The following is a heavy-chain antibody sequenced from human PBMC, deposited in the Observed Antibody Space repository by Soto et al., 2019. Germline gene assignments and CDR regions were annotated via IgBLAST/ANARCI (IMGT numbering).Heavy chain of an antibody. CDR1: GYTFTSYG. J-gene: IGHJ5*02. D-gene: IGHD2-2*01. V-gene: IGHV1-18*04. Sequence: ASVEVSCKASGYTFTSYGISWVRQAPGQGLEWMGWISAYNGNTNYAQKLQGRVTMTTDTSTSTAYMELRSLRSDDTAVYYCAXDRCSSTSCYEGYWFDPWGQGTLVTVSS. CDR2: ISAYNGNT. CDR3: AXDRCSSTSCYEGYWFDP.